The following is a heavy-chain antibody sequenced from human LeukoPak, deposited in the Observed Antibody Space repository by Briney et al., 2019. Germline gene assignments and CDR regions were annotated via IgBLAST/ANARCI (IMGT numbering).Heavy chain of an antibody. CDR1: GYTFTSYA. D-gene: IGHD3-10*01. J-gene: IGHJ4*02. CDR2: INTNTGNP. V-gene: IGHV7-4-1*02. Sequence: ASVKVSCKASGYTFTSYAMNRVRQAPGQGLEWMGWINTNTGNPTYAQGFTGRFVFSLDTSVSTAYLQISSLKAEDTAVYYCAPSPMVRGVTHPFDYWGQGTLVTVSS. CDR3: APSPMVRGVTHPFDY.